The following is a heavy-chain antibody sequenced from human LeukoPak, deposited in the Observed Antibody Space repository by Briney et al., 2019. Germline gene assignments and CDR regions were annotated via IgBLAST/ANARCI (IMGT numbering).Heavy chain of an antibody. D-gene: IGHD2-15*01. Sequence: RAGGSLRLSCAVSGFTFSSYAMSWVRQAPGKGLEWVSVISGSGGTTYYSDSVKGRFTISRDNSKNTLYLQMNSLRAEDTAVYYCAKDLGCSGGSCYPNYFDYWGQGTLVTVSS. CDR2: ISGSGGTT. CDR3: AKDLGCSGGSCYPNYFDY. CDR1: GFTFSSYA. J-gene: IGHJ4*02. V-gene: IGHV3-23*01.